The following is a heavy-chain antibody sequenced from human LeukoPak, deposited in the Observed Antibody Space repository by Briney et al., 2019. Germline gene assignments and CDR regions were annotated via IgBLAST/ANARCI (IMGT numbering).Heavy chain of an antibody. CDR2: ISSSSSYT. J-gene: IGHJ5*02. Sequence: KPGGSLRLSCAASGFTFSDYYMSWIRQAPGKGLEWVSHISSSSSYTNYADSVKGRFTISRDNAKNSLYLRMNSLRAEDTAVYYCARDRYSSRVGDNWFDPWGQGTLVTVSS. V-gene: IGHV3-11*06. CDR1: GFTFSDYY. CDR3: ARDRYSSRVGDNWFDP. D-gene: IGHD6-13*01.